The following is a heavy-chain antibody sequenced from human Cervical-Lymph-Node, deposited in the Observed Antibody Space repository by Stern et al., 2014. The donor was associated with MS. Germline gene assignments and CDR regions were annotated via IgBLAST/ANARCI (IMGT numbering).Heavy chain of an antibody. CDR3: ARFTSGWYDY. V-gene: IGHV1-18*01. J-gene: IGHJ4*02. CDR1: GYTFTSNG. Sequence: VQLVESGAEVKKPGASVKVSCKASGYTFTSNGISGVRQAPGQGLEGMGWISASNGNTNYAQKLQGRVTITTDTSTSTAYMELRSLRSDDTAVYYCARFTSGWYDYWGQGTLVTVSS. D-gene: IGHD6-19*01. CDR2: ISASNGNT.